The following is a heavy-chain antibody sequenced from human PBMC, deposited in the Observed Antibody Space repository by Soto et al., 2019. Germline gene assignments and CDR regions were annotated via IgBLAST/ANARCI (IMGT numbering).Heavy chain of an antibody. CDR3: ARVTDYYGSGSYYNVLSFYFDY. D-gene: IGHD3-10*01. J-gene: IGHJ4*02. Sequence: SETLSLTCAVSGGSISSSNWWSWVRQPPGKGLEWIGEIYHSGSTNYNPSLKSRVTISVDKSKNQFSLKLSSVTAADTAVYYCARVTDYYGSGSYYNVLSFYFDYWGQGTLVTVSS. V-gene: IGHV4-4*02. CDR2: IYHSGST. CDR1: GGSISSSNW.